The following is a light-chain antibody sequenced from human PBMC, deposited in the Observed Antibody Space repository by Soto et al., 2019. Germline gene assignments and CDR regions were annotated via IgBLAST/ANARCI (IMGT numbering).Light chain of an antibody. V-gene: IGLV1-40*01. CDR1: SSNIGAGYA. Sequence: QSVLTQPPSVSGAPGQRVTISCTGSSSNIGAGYAVHWFQQLPGTAPKLLIFGNNNRPSGVPDRFSGSKSGTSASLAITGLKAEDEGDYYSQSFDRGPSGVYVFGTGTKVTV. CDR2: GNN. J-gene: IGLJ1*01. CDR3: QSFDRGPSGVYV.